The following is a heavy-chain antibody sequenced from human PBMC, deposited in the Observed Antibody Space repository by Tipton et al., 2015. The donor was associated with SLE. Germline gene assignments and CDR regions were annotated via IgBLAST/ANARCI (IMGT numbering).Heavy chain of an antibody. V-gene: IGHV4-59*05. CDR3: ARHDTNYGRNWFDP. CDR1: GASTSSQF. D-gene: IGHD2-8*01. Sequence: LRLSCTVSGASTSSQFWNWIRQPPGKPLEWIASIYHSGSTYYNPSLKSRVTISLDASKNHFSLKLSSVTAADTAVYYCARHDTNYGRNWFDPWGQGTLVTVSS. J-gene: IGHJ5*02. CDR2: IYHSGST.